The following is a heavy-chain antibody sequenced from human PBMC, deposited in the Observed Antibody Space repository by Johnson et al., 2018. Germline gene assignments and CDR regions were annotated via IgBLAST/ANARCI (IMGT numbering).Heavy chain of an antibody. V-gene: IGHV3-33*01. Sequence: VQLVESGGGVVQPGRSLRLSCAASGFTFSSYGMHWVRQAPGKGLEWVAVIWYDGSNKYYADSVKGRFTISRDNSKNTLYLQMNSLRAEDTAVYYCARDIGDRAFDIWGQGTMVTVSS. CDR1: GFTFSSYG. CDR2: IWYDGSNK. D-gene: IGHD3-10*01. CDR3: ARDIGDRAFDI. J-gene: IGHJ3*02.